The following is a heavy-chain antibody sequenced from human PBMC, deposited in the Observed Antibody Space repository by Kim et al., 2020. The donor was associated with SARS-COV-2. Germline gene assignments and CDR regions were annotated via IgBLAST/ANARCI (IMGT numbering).Heavy chain of an antibody. D-gene: IGHD6-6*01. J-gene: IGHJ4*02. Sequence: SETLSLTCTVSGGSISSSSYYWGWIRQPPGKGLEWIGSIYYSGSTYYNPSLKSRVTISVDTSKNQFSLKLSSVTAADTAVYYCASHEYSSPRGALSHFDYWGQGTLVTVSS. CDR3: ASHEYSSPRGALSHFDY. CDR2: IYYSGST. V-gene: IGHV4-39*01. CDR1: GGSISSSSYY.